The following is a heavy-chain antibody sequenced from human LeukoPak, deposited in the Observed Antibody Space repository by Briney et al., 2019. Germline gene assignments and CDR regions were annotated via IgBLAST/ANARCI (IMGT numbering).Heavy chain of an antibody. CDR1: GYTFTSYD. V-gene: IGHV1-8*01. CDR2: MNPNSGNT. Sequence: ASVTDSCKASGYTFTSYDINWVRQATGQGLEWMGWMNPNSGNTGYAQKFQGRVTMTRNSSITTAYMELSSLRSEDTAVYYCARRHGRCSDGSCYYPDYWGQGTLVTVSS. D-gene: IGHD2-15*01. J-gene: IGHJ4*02. CDR3: ARRHGRCSDGSCYYPDY.